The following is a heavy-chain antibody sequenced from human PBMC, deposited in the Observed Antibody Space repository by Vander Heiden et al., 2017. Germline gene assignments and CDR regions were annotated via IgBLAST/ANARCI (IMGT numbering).Heavy chain of an antibody. CDR3: ARSRDGYNYFDF. V-gene: IGHV4-34*01. CDR1: GGSFSGYY. D-gene: IGHD5-12*01. Sequence: QVQLQQWGAGLLKPSETLSLTCAVYGGSFSGYYWNWIRQPPGKGLEWIGEINHSGRANYNPSLKSRVTLSLDTSKNQFSLKLSSVTAADTAVYYCARSRDGYNYFDFWGQGTRVNVS. J-gene: IGHJ4*02. CDR2: INHSGRA.